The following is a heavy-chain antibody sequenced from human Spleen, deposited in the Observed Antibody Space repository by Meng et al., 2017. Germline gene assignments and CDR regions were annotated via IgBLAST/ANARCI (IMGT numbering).Heavy chain of an antibody. Sequence: GESLKISCAASGFTFSDHYMSWIRQAPGKGLEWVSYISSSGSTIYYADSVKGRFTISRDNAKNSLYLQMNSLRAEDTAVYYCARTYYYDSSGYYSLGYWGQGTLVTVSS. D-gene: IGHD3-22*01. CDR2: ISSSGSTI. J-gene: IGHJ4*02. CDR1: GFTFSDHY. V-gene: IGHV3-11*04. CDR3: ARTYYYDSSGYYSLGY.